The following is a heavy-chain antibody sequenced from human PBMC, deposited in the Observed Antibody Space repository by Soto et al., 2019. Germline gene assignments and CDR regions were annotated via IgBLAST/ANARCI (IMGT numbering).Heavy chain of an antibody. CDR3: ARSGMVYYFWCGYPLGGSLGYYYGMDV. CDR1: GGTFSSYA. V-gene: IGHV1-69*01. J-gene: IGHJ6*02. CDR2: SIPIFGTA. D-gene: IGHD3-3*01. Sequence: HVQVVQSGAEVKKPGSSVKVSCKASGGTFSSYAISWVRQAPGQGLEWMGGSIPIFGTANYAQKFQGRVTMTADESTSTADKELRSLRSEDTALYYCARSGMVYYFWCGYPLGGSLGYYYGMDVWGQGTTVTVSS.